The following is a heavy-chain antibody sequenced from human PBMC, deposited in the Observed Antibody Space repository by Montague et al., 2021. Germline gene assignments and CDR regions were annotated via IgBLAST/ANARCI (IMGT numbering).Heavy chain of an antibody. CDR1: GFIFYKSW. J-gene: IGHJ3*02. CDR3: AKGGYYSYDALEI. V-gene: IGHV3-74*03. D-gene: IGHD3-22*01. CDR2: VNGDGTSI. Sequence: SLRLSCAASGFIFYKSWMHWVRRAPGKGLEWVSRVNGDGTSITYVDSVKGRFTVSRDNAKNTVYVQMNTLRAEDTAVYYCAKGGYYSYDALEIWGQGTVVTVSS.